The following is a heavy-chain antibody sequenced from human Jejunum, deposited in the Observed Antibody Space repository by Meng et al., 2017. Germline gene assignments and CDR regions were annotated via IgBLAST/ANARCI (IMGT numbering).Heavy chain of an antibody. D-gene: IGHD5-24*01. CDR3: ARRHYNYYDDC. CDR1: GFAVSSNF. V-gene: IGHV3-53*02. J-gene: IGHJ4*02. Sequence: EVEVVETGGGLFQPGGSLRLSCAASGFAVSSNFMCWVRQAPGKGLEWVSVLYDDGSTYYADSVKGRFTISRDNSKNTLFLQMNSLRVEDTAVYYCARRHYNYYDDCWGQGTLVTVSS. CDR2: LYDDGST.